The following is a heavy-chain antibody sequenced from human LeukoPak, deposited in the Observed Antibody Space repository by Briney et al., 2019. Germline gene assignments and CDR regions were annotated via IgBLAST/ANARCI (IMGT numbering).Heavy chain of an antibody. Sequence: GASVKVSCKASGYTFTGYYMHWVRQAPGQGLEWMGWINPNSGGTNYAQKFQGRVTMTRDTSISTAYMELSRLRSDDTAVYYCARVSQVTTGNWFDPWGQGTLVTVSS. V-gene: IGHV1-2*02. CDR2: INPNSGGT. J-gene: IGHJ5*02. D-gene: IGHD4-17*01. CDR1: GYTFTGYY. CDR3: ARVSQVTTGNWFDP.